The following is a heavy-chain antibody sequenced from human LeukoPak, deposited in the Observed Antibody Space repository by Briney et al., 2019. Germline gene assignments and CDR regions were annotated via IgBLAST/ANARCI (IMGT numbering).Heavy chain of an antibody. J-gene: IGHJ6*02. V-gene: IGHV4-59*08. CDR1: GGSISSYY. CDR2: IYYSGST. CDR3: ARVGGTNYYYYGMDV. D-gene: IGHD3-10*01. Sequence: KSSETLSLTCTVSGGSISSYYWSWIRQPPGKGLEWIGHIYYSGSTNYNPSLKSRVTISIDTSKNQFSLKLSSVTAADTAVYYCARVGGTNYYYYGMDVRGQGTTVTVSS.